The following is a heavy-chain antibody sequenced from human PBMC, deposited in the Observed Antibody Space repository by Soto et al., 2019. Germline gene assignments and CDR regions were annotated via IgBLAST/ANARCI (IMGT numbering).Heavy chain of an antibody. V-gene: IGHV4-61*01. J-gene: IGHJ6*02. CDR2: FYFTGST. CDR1: GASVSSDSYS. Sequence: PSETLSLTCTVSGASVSSDSYSWAWIRQPPGKGLEWIGCFYFTGSTKTNPSLQSRVNISVDESKNQMSLKLNSVTAADTAVYYCAKDPRFYGMDVWGQGTTVTVSS. CDR3: AKDPRFYGMDV.